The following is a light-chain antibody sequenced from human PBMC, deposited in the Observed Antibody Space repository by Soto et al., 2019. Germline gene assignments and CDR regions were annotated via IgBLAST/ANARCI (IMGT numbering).Light chain of an antibody. CDR1: QSVTDNY. CDR3: QQYTGAPLT. Sequence: EIVLTQSPATLSLSPGERATLSCRASQSVTDNYLAWYQQKPGQAPRLVISGASSRTSGIPDRFSASGSGTDFTLTISRVEPEDFAVYYCQQYTGAPLTFGQGTKVEIK. J-gene: IGKJ1*01. V-gene: IGKV3-20*01. CDR2: GAS.